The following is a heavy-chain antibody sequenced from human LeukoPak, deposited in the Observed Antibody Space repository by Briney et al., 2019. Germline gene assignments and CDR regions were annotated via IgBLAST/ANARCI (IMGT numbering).Heavy chain of an antibody. CDR3: ARATHPSLFSSSSLFDY. J-gene: IGHJ4*02. CDR2: IYHSGST. Sequence: LRLSCAASGFTFDDYAMHWVRQAPGKGLEWIGYIYHSGSTYYNPSLKSRVTISVDRSKNQFSLKLSSVTAADTAVYYCARATHPSLFSSSSLFDYWGQGTLVTVSS. V-gene: IGHV4-30-2*01. CDR1: GFTFDDYA. D-gene: IGHD6-6*01.